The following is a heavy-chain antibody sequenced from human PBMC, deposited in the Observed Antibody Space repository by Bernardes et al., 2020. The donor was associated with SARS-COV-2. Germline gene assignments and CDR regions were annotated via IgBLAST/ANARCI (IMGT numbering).Heavy chain of an antibody. V-gene: IGHV4-61*01. J-gene: IGHJ4*02. CDR1: GGSVSSRSYY. D-gene: IGHD1-1*01. CDR3: ATGGLFNTSPGDY. Sequence: SETLSLTCTVSGGSVSSRSYYWSWFRQPPWKGLEWIAYIYYSGSTDYNPSLKSRVTILLDTSKNQFSLKLNSVTAADTAVYYCATGGLFNTSPGDYWGQGTLVTVSS. CDR2: IYYSGST.